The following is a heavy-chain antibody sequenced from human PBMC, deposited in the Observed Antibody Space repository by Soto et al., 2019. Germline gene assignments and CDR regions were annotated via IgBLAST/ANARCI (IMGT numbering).Heavy chain of an antibody. CDR3: ARDKITGLFDY. V-gene: IGHV4-34*01. J-gene: IGHJ4*02. CDR2: INHSGST. CDR1: GGSFSGYS. D-gene: IGHD2-8*02. Sequence: QVQLQQWGAGLLKPSETQSLTCAVYGGSFSGYSWTWIRQPPGTGLEWIGEINHSGSTNYNPSLKXRVTISVDTSKNQFSLKLTSVTAADTAVYYCARDKITGLFDYWGQGTLVTVSS.